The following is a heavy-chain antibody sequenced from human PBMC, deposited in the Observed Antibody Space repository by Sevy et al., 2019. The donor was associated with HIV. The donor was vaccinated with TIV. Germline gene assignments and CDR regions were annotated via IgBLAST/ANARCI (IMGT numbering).Heavy chain of an antibody. J-gene: IGHJ3*02. D-gene: IGHD2-2*01. Sequence: GGSLRLSCAASGFTFSSYSMNWVRQAPGKGLEWVSYISSSSSTIYYADSVKGRFTISRDNAKNSLYLQMNSLGAEDTAVYYCARQEADRYCSSTSCYGGGAFDIWGQGTMVTVSS. CDR2: ISSSSSTI. CDR1: GFTFSSYS. CDR3: ARQEADRYCSSTSCYGGGAFDI. V-gene: IGHV3-48*01.